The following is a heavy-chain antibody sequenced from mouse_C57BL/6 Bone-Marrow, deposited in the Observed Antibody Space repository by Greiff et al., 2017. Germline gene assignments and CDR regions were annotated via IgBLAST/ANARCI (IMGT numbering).Heavy chain of an antibody. V-gene: IGHV5-9*01. J-gene: IGHJ4*01. CDR1: GFTFSSYT. CDR3: ARHGGLRPLYAMDY. D-gene: IGHD2-4*01. Sequence: EVQGVESGGGLVKPGGSLKLSCAASGFTFSSYTMSWVRQTPEKRLEWVATISGGGGNTYYPDSVKGRFTISRDNAKNTLYLQMSSLRSEDTAWYYCARHGGLRPLYAMDYWGQGTSVTVSS. CDR2: ISGGGGNT.